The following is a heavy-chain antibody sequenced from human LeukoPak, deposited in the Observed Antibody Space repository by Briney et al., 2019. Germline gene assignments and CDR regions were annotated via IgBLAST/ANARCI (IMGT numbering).Heavy chain of an antibody. CDR2: IIPIFGTA. Sequence: SVKVSCKASGGTFSSYAISWVRQAPGQGLEWMGGIIPIFGTANYAQKFQGRVTITTDESTRTAYMELSSLRSEDTAAYYCAREGQQWLVQNWFDPWGQGTLVTVSS. D-gene: IGHD6-19*01. V-gene: IGHV1-69*05. CDR3: AREGQQWLVQNWFDP. CDR1: GGTFSSYA. J-gene: IGHJ5*02.